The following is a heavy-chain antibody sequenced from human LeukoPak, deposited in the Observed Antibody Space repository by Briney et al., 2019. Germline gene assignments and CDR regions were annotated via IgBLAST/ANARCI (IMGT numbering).Heavy chain of an antibody. Sequence: SETLSLTCTVSGGSISSSSYYWGWIRQPPGKGLEWIGSIYYSGSTYYNPSLKSRVTISVDTSKNQFSLKLSSMTAADTAVYYCARGGSTLLLHNQYYYYYYGMDVWGQGTTVTVSS. V-gene: IGHV4-39*01. D-gene: IGHD2-2*01. CDR1: GGSISSSSYY. CDR3: ARGGSTLLLHNQYYYYYYGMDV. CDR2: IYYSGST. J-gene: IGHJ6*02.